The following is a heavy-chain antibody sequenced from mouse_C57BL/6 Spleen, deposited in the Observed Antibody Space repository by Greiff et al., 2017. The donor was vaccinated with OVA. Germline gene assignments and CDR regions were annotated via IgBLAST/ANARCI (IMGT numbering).Heavy chain of an antibody. Sequence: VKLQQPGAELVKPGASVKLSCKASGYTFTSYWMQWVKQRPGQGLEWIGEIDPSDSYTNYNQKFKGKATLNVDTSYSTAYMQISSLTSEDSAVCYCAIHLPFDYWGQGTTLTVSS. CDR2: IDPSDSYT. CDR1: GYTFTSYW. CDR3: AIHLPFDY. J-gene: IGHJ2*01. V-gene: IGHV1-50*01.